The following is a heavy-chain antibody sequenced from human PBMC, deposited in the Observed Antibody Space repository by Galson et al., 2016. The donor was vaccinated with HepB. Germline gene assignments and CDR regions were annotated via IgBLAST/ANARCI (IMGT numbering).Heavy chain of an antibody. D-gene: IGHD6-19*01. CDR1: GFTFSSYA. Sequence: SLRLSCAASGFTFSSYAMHWVRQAPGKGLEWVAVISYDGGDNYYADSVKGRFTISRDNSKNTLYLQMNSLRAEDTAVYYCARVRGGPETAVAGRGHWLDPWGQGTLVTVSS. CDR3: ARVRGGPETAVAGRGHWLDP. J-gene: IGHJ5*02. V-gene: IGHV3-30*04. CDR2: ISYDGGDN.